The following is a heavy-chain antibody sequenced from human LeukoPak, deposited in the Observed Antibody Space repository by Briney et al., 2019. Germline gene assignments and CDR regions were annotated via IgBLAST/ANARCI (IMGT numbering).Heavy chain of an antibody. V-gene: IGHV4-38-2*02. D-gene: IGHD3-10*01. Sequence: PSETLSLTCTVSGYSISSGYYWGWIRQPPGKGLEWIGSIYHSGSTYYNPSLKSRVTISVDTSKNQFSLKLSSVTAADTAVYYCARAGVRGVTINYFDYWGQGTLVTVSS. CDR1: GYSISSGYY. CDR3: ARAGVRGVTINYFDY. CDR2: IYHSGST. J-gene: IGHJ4*02.